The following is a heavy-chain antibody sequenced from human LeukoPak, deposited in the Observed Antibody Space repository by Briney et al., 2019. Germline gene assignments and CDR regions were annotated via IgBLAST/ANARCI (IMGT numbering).Heavy chain of an antibody. CDR3: ARGRYYDNSVYYYFDY. D-gene: IGHD3-22*01. CDR2: ISGSGGST. V-gene: IGHV3-23*01. Sequence: GGSLRLSCAASGFTFSSYAMSWVRQAPGMGLAWVSAISGSGGSTYYADSVKGRFTISRDTSKNTVYLQMNSLRAEGTAVYYCARGRYYDNSVYYYFDYWGQGTLVTVSS. CDR1: GFTFSSYA. J-gene: IGHJ4*02.